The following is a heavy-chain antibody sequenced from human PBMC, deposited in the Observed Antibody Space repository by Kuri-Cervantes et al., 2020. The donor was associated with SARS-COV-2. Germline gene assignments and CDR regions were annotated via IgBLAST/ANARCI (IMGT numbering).Heavy chain of an antibody. CDR2: IYYNGST. J-gene: IGHJ6*02. Sequence: ESLKISCTVSGSSVSSGSYYWSWIRQPPGKGLEWIGYIYYNGSTNYNPSLKSRVTISVDTSKNQFSLKLSSVTAADTAMYYCARHDYGDPLTYYCGMDVWGQGTTVTVSS. CDR1: GSSVSSGSYY. V-gene: IGHV4-61*01. D-gene: IGHD4-17*01. CDR3: ARHDYGDPLTYYCGMDV.